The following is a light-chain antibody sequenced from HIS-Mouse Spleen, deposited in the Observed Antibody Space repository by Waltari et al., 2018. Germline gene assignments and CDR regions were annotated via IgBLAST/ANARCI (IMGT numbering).Light chain of an antibody. Sequence: SSERTQDPAVSVALGQTVRITCKGDSRRSYYARWYQQKPGQGPVLVIYGKNNRPSGIPDRFSGSSSGKTASLTITGAQAEDEADYYCNSRDSSGNHWVFGGGTKLTVL. CDR1: SRRSYY. V-gene: IGLV3-19*01. CDR3: NSRDSSGNHWV. J-gene: IGLJ3*02. CDR2: GKN.